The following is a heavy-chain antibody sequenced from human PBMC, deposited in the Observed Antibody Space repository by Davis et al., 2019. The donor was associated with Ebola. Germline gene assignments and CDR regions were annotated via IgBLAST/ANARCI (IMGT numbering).Heavy chain of an antibody. CDR2: IYTSGST. J-gene: IGHJ5*02. CDR1: GGSISSGSYY. V-gene: IGHV4-61*09. Sequence: SETLSLTCTVSGGSISSGSYYWSWIRQPAGKGLEWIGHIYTSGSTNYNPSLKSRVTISVDTSKNQFSLKLSSVTAADTAVYYCARYLRRDLSYSSGWYVNSGFDPWGQGTLVTVSS. D-gene: IGHD6-19*01. CDR3: ARYLRRDLSYSSGWYVNSGFDP.